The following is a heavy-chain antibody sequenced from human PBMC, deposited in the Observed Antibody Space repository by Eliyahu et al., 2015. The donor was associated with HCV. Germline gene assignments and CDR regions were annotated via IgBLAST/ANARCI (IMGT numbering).Heavy chain of an antibody. J-gene: IGHJ2*01. D-gene: IGHD2-15*01. CDR2: IYYNGIT. Sequence: QLQLQESGPGLGKPSETLSLTCTVSGGSISSSGHYWGWIRQPPGKGLEWIGTIYYNGITYYNPSLKSRVTISVDTSRNQFSLKLSSVTAADTAVYYCARFRYCSGGSPPSWYFDLWGRGTLVTVSS. CDR1: GGSISSSGHY. V-gene: IGHV4-39*01. CDR3: ARFRYCSGGSPPSWYFDL.